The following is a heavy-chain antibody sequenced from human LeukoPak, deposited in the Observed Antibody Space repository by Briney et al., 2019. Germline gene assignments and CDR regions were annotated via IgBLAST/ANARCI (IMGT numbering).Heavy chain of an antibody. CDR3: ARELTGDPY. D-gene: IGHD7-27*01. CDR2: IYYSGST. CDR1: GGSISSYY. V-gene: IGHV4-59*01. J-gene: IGHJ4*02. Sequence: SETLSLTCTVSGGSISSYYWSWIRQPPGKGLEWIGYIYYSGSTNYNPSLKSRVTISVDTSKNQFSLKLSSVTAADTAVYYCARELTGDPYWGQGTLVTVSS.